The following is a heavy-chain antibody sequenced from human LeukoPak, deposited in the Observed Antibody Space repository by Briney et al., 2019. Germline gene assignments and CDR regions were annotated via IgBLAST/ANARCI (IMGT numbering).Heavy chain of an antibody. CDR2: IWFDGNKK. CDR1: GFTFSSYG. CDR3: ARAYYHASGGAFGMDV. J-gene: IGHJ6*01. Sequence: GGSLRLSCAASGFTFSSYGMHWVREAPGKGLEWVALIWFDGNKKDYVDSVKGRFTISRDNSKKTLYLQMNSLRAEDTALYYCARAYYHASGGAFGMDVWGQGTTVTVSS. D-gene: IGHD3-10*01. V-gene: IGHV3-33*01.